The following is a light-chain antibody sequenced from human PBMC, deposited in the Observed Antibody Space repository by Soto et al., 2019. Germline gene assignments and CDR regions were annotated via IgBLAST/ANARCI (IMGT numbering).Light chain of an antibody. CDR1: SSIIENNY. CDR2: DDN. CDR3: GTWDGRLSAWV. V-gene: IGLV1-51*01. J-gene: IGLJ3*02. Sequence: QSVLTQPPSVSAAPGQKVTISCSGSSSIIENNYISWYQQLPGTAPKLLIYDDNVRPSGIPDRFSGSKSGTSATLGITGLQTGDEADYYCGTWDGRLSAWVFGGGTKVTVL.